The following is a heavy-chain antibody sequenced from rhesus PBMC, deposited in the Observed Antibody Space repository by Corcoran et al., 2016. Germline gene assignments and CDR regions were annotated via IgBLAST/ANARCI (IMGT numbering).Heavy chain of an antibody. J-gene: IGHJ6*01. CDR3: ASGCIGIYGRYDGLDS. CDR1: GGSISAPYY. CDR2: ICGNRSST. V-gene: IGHV4S9*01. D-gene: IGHD2-27*01. Sequence: QVQPLESGPVLVKPSETLSLTCAVSGGSISAPYYWNWIRHPPGKGLWWIGKICGNRSSTYNKPSHKIRVTIARDTSKNQFLLKLSSVTAADTAVYYCASGCIGIYGRYDGLDSWGQGVVVTVSS.